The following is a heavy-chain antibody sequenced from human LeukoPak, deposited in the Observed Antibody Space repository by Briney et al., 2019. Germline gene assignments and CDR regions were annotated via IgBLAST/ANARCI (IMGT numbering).Heavy chain of an antibody. CDR3: ARVSPESGYYYEEY. CDR1: GGSISSYY. D-gene: IGHD3-22*01. Sequence: SETLSLTCTVSGGSISSYYWSWIRQPPGKGLEWIGYIYYSGSTNYNPSLKSRVTISVDTSKNQFSLKLSSVTAADTAVYYCARVSPESGYYYEEYWGLGTLVTVSS. J-gene: IGHJ4*02. V-gene: IGHV4-59*01. CDR2: IYYSGST.